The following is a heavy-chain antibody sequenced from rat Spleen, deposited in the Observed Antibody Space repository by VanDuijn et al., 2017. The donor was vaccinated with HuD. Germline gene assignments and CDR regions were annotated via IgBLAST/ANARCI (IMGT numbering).Heavy chain of an antibody. CDR1: GFTFSEYY. CDR3: ARHEVPGDY. D-gene: IGHD1-4*01. J-gene: IGHJ2*01. Sequence: EVQLVESGGGLVQPGRSLKLSCAASGFTFSEYYMAWVRQAPTKGLEWVASMSHDGGGTYYRDSVKDRFTISRDNAKSSLYLQMDSLRSEDTATYFCARHEVPGDYWGQGVMVTVSS. CDR2: MSHDGGGT. V-gene: IGHV5-20*01.